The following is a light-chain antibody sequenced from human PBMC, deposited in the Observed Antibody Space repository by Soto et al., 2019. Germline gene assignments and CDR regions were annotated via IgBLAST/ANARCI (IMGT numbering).Light chain of an antibody. V-gene: IGKV3-15*01. J-gene: IGKJ4*01. CDR3: QQYNNWRSLT. CDR2: GAS. Sequence: EIGMTQSPATLSVSPGERATLSCRASQSVSSNLAWYQQKPGQAPRLLIYGASTRATGIPARFSGSGSGTEFTLTISSLQSEDFAVYYCQQYNNWRSLTFGGGTKVEIK. CDR1: QSVSSN.